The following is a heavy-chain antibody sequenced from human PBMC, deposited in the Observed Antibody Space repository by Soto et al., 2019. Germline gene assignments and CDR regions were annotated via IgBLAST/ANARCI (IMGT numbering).Heavy chain of an antibody. D-gene: IGHD3-3*01. CDR3: ARATIFGVVIFDY. J-gene: IGHJ4*02. CDR2: LYYSGST. V-gene: IGHV4-30-4*01. Sequence: QVQLQESGPGLVKPSQTLSLTCTVSGGSISSGDYYWSWIRQPPGKGLECIGYLYYSGSTYYNPSLKSRVTIAVDTSKNQFSLKLSSVTAADTAVYYCARATIFGVVIFDYWGQGTLVTVSS. CDR1: GGSISSGDYY.